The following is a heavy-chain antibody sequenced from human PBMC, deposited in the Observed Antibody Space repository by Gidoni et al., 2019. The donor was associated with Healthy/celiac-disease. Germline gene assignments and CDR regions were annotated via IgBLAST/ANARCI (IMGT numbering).Heavy chain of an antibody. J-gene: IGHJ6*02. CDR2: INHSGST. Sequence: QVQLQQWGAGLLKPSETLSLTCAVYGGSFGGYSWSWIRQPPGKGLEWIGEINHSGSTNYNPSLKSRVTISVDTSKNQCSLKLSSVTAADTAVYYCARVRIAAAGSYYYYYYGMDVWGQGTTVTVSS. CDR1: GGSFGGYS. D-gene: IGHD6-13*01. CDR3: ARVRIAAAGSYYYYYYGMDV. V-gene: IGHV4-34*01.